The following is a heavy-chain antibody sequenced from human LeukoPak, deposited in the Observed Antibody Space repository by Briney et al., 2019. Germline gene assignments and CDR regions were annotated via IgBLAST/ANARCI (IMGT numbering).Heavy chain of an antibody. J-gene: IGHJ4*02. CDR2: ISYDGSNK. D-gene: IGHD5-18*01. CDR3: ASSQKDTAMVGDY. Sequence: GGSLRLPCAASGFTFSSYAMHWVRQAPGKGLEWVAVISYDGSNKYYADSVKGRFTISRDNSKNTLYLQMNSLRAEDTAVYYCASSQKDTAMVGDYWGQGTLVTVSS. CDR1: GFTFSSYA. V-gene: IGHV3-30-3*01.